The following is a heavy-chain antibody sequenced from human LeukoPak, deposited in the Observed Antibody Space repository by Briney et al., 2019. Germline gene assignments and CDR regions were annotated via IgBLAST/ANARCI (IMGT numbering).Heavy chain of an antibody. V-gene: IGHV4-34*01. J-gene: IGHJ4*02. CDR2: INHRGSA. CDR1: GGSISIGGYY. CDR3: ARGQGTATTH. Sequence: SETLSLTCTVSGGSISIGGYYWSWIRQPPGEGLEWNGEINHRGSANYNPSLKSQVPISLDTSKTQFSMKLSSMTAEDRAVYYCARGQGTATTHGGQGTLVTVSS. D-gene: IGHD4-17*01.